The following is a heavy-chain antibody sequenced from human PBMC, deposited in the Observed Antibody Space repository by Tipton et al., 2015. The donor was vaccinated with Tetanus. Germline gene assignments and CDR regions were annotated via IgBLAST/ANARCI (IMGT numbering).Heavy chain of an antibody. J-gene: IGHJ5*02. CDR3: VRDRFVDNHGIPSYWFDP. CDR1: GFTFRSYW. D-gene: IGHD1-14*01. Sequence: GSLRLSCAASGFTFRSYWMHWVRQPPGKGLEWVSRIKRDGSKTTYADSVKGRFTISRDNAKNTLYLEMNSLRAEDTAVYYCVRDRFVDNHGIPSYWFDPRGQGTPVTVSS. V-gene: IGHV3-74*01. CDR2: IKRDGSKT.